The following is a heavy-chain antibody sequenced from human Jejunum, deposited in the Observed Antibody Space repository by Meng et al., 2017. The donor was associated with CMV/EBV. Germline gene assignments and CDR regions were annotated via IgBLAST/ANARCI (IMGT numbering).Heavy chain of an antibody. Sequence: SCKVSGFSVGISHMNWVRQAPGKGLEWVSVICSGDTTHYADSVKGRFIISRDNSMNTLYLQMDSLRAEDTAVYYCVVGHDSRKVAYWGQGTLVTVS. CDR1: GFSVGISH. CDR2: ICSGDTT. J-gene: IGHJ4*02. V-gene: IGHV3-53*01. D-gene: IGHD2-15*01. CDR3: VVGHDSRKVAY.